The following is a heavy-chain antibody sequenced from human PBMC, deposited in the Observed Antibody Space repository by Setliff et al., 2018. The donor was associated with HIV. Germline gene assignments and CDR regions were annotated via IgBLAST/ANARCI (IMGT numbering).Heavy chain of an antibody. CDR3: ARLSKYYDFWTPNY. V-gene: IGHV1-69*10. CDR2: VIPALGIP. Sequence: ASVKVSCKASGVTFNNFRINWIRQAPGQGLEWVGGVIPALGIPNYAQKYQGRITITAAKYTDTAYMELNNLRSEDTAIYYCARLSKYYDFWTPNYWGQGTLVTVSS. D-gene: IGHD3-3*01. J-gene: IGHJ4*02. CDR1: GVTFNNFR.